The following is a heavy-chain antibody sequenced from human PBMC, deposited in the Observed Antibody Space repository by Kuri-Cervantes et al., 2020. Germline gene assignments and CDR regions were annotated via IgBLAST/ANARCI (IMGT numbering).Heavy chain of an antibody. Sequence: GESLKISCAASGFTFSSYAMSWVRQAPGKGLEWVSAISGNGGSTYYADSVKGRFTISRDNSKNTLYLQMNSLRAEDTAVYYCAKFSNLLPLGYCSGGSCYPRYFDYWGQGTLVTVSS. V-gene: IGHV3-23*01. J-gene: IGHJ4*02. CDR2: ISGNGGST. D-gene: IGHD2-15*01. CDR3: AKFSNLLPLGYCSGGSCYPRYFDY. CDR1: GFTFSSYA.